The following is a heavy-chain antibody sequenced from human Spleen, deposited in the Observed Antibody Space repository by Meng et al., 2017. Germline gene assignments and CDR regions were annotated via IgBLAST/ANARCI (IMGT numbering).Heavy chain of an antibody. Sequence: GESLKISCAASGFTFSSYSMNWVRQAPGKGLEWVSSISSSSSYIYYADSVKGRFTISRDNAKNSLYLQMNSLRAEDTAVYYCASWGRSGSYYNDYWGQGTLVTVPQ. D-gene: IGHD3-10*01. CDR3: ASWGRSGSYYNDY. CDR2: ISSSSSYI. CDR1: GFTFSSYS. J-gene: IGHJ4*02. V-gene: IGHV3-21*01.